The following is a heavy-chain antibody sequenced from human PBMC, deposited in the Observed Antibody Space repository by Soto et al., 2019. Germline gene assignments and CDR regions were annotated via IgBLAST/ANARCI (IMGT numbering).Heavy chain of an antibody. Sequence: SETLSLTCTVSGGSISSYYWSWIRQPPGKGLEWIGYIYDSGSTNYNPSLKSRVTISVDTSKNQLSLKLSSVTAADTAMYYCARDYYGSGSLIDSWGQGTLVTVSS. CDR2: IYDSGST. V-gene: IGHV4-59*01. CDR3: ARDYYGSGSLIDS. J-gene: IGHJ4*02. D-gene: IGHD3-10*01. CDR1: GGSISSYY.